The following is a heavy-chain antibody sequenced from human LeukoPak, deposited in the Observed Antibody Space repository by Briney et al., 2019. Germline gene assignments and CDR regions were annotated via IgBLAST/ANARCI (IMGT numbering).Heavy chain of an antibody. V-gene: IGHV1-69*13. J-gene: IGHJ6*02. D-gene: IGHD3-22*01. Sequence: SVKVSCKASGGTFSSYAISWVRQAPGQGLEWMGGIIPIFGTANYAQKFQGRVTITADESTSTAYMELSSLRSEDTAVYYCTRDFGTYYYDSSGYYIRNGMDVWGQGTTVTVS. CDR2: IIPIFGTA. CDR1: GGTFSSYA. CDR3: TRDFGTYYYDSSGYYIRNGMDV.